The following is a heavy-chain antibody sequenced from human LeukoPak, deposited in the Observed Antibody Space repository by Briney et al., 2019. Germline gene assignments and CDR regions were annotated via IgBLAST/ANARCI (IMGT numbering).Heavy chain of an antibody. J-gene: IGHJ5*02. D-gene: IGHD4/OR15-4a*01. CDR2: MNPNSGNT. CDR1: RYTFTSYD. CDR3: ARKTYGSNRWFDP. V-gene: IGHV1-8*01. Sequence: ASVKVSCKASRYTFTSYDINWVRQAPGQGLEWMGWMNPNSGNTGYAQKFQGRVTMTRNTSVNTAYMELSSLRSEDTAVYYCARKTYGSNRWFDPWGQGTLVTVSS.